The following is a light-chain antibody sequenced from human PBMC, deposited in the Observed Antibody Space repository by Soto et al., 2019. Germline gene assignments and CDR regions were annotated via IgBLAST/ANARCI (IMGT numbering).Light chain of an antibody. J-gene: IGKJ1*01. V-gene: IGKV3-20*01. Sequence: EIVLTQSPGTLSLSPGERATLSCRASQSVSSGYLAGYQQKPGQAPRLLIYGASSRATGIPDRFSGSGSGTDFTLIISRLEPEDSAVYYCQQYDSSPWTFGQGTKVEIK. CDR1: QSVSSGY. CDR2: GAS. CDR3: QQYDSSPWT.